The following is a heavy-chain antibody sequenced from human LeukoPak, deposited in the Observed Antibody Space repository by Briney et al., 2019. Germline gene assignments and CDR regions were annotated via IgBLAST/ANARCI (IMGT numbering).Heavy chain of an antibody. CDR2: IYYSGST. Sequence: SETLSLTCTVSGGSISSYYWSWIRQPPGKGLEWIGYIYYSGSTNYNPSLKSRVTISVDTSKNQFSLKLSSVTAADTAVYYCARLTGYSSESWFDPWGQGTLVTVSS. CDR1: GGSISSYY. V-gene: IGHV4-59*01. J-gene: IGHJ5*02. D-gene: IGHD3-9*01. CDR3: ARLTGYSSESWFDP.